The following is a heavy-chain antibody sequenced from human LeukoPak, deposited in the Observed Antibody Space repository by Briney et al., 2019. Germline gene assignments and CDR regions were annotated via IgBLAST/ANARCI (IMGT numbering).Heavy chain of an antibody. J-gene: IGHJ4*02. CDR2: ISSSSSYI. Sequence: PGGSLRLSCSASGFTFSNYCMNWVRQAPGKGLEWVSSISSSSSYIYYADSVKGRFTISRDNAKNSLYLQMNSLRAEDTAVYYCARANSGSYQHDYWGQGTLVTVSS. V-gene: IGHV3-21*01. CDR1: GFTFSNYC. D-gene: IGHD1-26*01. CDR3: ARANSGSYQHDY.